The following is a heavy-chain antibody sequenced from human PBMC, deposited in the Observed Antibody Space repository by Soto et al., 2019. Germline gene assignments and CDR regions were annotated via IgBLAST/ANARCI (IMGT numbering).Heavy chain of an antibody. D-gene: IGHD7-27*01. Sequence: QITLKESGPTLVKPTQTLTLTCTFSGFSLSTSGVGVGWIRQPPGKALKGLALIYWDDDKRYSPSLKSRLTITKDTSKNQVVLTMTNMDPVDTATYYCAHSLIPNWGSRGAFDYWGQGTLVTVSS. V-gene: IGHV2-5*02. CDR1: GFSLSTSGVG. CDR3: AHSLIPNWGSRGAFDY. CDR2: IYWDDDK. J-gene: IGHJ4*02.